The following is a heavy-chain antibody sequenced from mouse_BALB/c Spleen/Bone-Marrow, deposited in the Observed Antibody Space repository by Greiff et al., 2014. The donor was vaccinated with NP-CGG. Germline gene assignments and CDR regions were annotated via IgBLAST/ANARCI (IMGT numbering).Heavy chain of an antibody. V-gene: IGHV1-7*01. Sequence: QVQLQQSGAELAKPGASVKMSCKASGYTFTNYWMHWVKQRPGQGLEWIGYIDPNIGYTEYNQKFKDKATLTADKSSNTAYMQLSSLTSEDSAVYYCARSKWVVSYWYFDVWGAGTTVTVSS. J-gene: IGHJ1*01. D-gene: IGHD1-3*01. CDR1: GYTFTNYW. CDR2: IDPNIGYT. CDR3: ARSKWVVSYWYFDV.